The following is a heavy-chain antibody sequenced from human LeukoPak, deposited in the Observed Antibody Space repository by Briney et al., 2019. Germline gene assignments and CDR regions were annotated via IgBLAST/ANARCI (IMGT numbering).Heavy chain of an antibody. CDR3: ARGYCSSTSCYDDAFDI. V-gene: IGHV1-46*01. CDR2: INPSGGST. D-gene: IGHD2-2*01. Sequence: GASVKVSCKASGYTFTSYYMHWVRQAPGQGLEWMGIINPSGGSTSYAQKFQGRVTMTRDTSTSTVYMELSSLRSEDTAVYYCARGYCSSTSCYDDAFDIWGQGTMVTVSS. J-gene: IGHJ3*02. CDR1: GYTFTSYY.